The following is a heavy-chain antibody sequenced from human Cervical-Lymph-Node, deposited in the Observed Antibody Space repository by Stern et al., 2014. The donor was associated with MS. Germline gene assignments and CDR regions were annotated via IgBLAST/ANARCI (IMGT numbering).Heavy chain of an antibody. V-gene: IGHV2-70*01. CDR2: SDLYYDK. CDR3: ARTHYVWGSAYGMDV. Sequence: QVTLRESGPALVKPTQTLTLTCTFSGFSLSTSGMCVSWIRQPPGKALEWLAISDLYYDKYYSTSLKTRLTISNDTSKNQLVLTITNMDPVDTATYYCARTHYVWGSAYGMDVWGQWTTVTVSS. CDR1: GFSLSTSGMC. D-gene: IGHD3-16*01. J-gene: IGHJ6*02.